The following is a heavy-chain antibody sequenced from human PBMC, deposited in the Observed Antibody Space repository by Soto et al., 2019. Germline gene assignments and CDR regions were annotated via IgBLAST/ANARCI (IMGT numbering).Heavy chain of an antibody. CDR3: ARVDITMVRGVNDYYYYGMDV. Sequence: ASVKVSCKASGYTFTSYDINWVRQATGQGLEWMGWMNPNSGNTGYAQKFQGRVTMTRNTSISTAYMELSSLRSEDTAVYYCARVDITMVRGVNDYYYYGMDVWGQGTTVTVS. J-gene: IGHJ6*02. D-gene: IGHD3-10*01. CDR2: MNPNSGNT. V-gene: IGHV1-8*01. CDR1: GYTFTSYD.